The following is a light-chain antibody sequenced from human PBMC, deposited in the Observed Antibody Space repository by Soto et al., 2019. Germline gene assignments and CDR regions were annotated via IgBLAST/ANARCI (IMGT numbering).Light chain of an antibody. Sequence: QSVLTQPPSASGTPGRRVTISCSGSSSNIGSNTVNWYQQLPGTAPKLLIYSNNQRPSGVPDRFSGSKSGTSASLAISGLQSEDEADYYCAAWDDSLNGFYVFGTGTKVTVL. CDR2: SNN. CDR3: AAWDDSLNGFYV. V-gene: IGLV1-44*01. CDR1: SSNIGSNT. J-gene: IGLJ1*01.